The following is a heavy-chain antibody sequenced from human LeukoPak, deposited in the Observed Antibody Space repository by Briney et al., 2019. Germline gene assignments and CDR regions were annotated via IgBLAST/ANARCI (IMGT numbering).Heavy chain of an antibody. CDR3: ARGLVGLRKKIVPAATQHNWFDP. Sequence: ASVKVSCKASGYTFTSYDINWVRQAPGQGLEWMGWMNPSSGNTGYAQKFQGRVTITRNTSISTAYMELSSLRSEDTAVYYCARGLVGLRKKIVPAATQHNWFDPWGQGTLVTVSS. CDR2: MNPSSGNT. D-gene: IGHD2-2*01. V-gene: IGHV1-8*03. CDR1: GYTFTSYD. J-gene: IGHJ5*02.